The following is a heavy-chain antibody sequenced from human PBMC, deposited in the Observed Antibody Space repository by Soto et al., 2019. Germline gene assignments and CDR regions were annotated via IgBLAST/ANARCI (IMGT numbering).Heavy chain of an antibody. V-gene: IGHV3-21*01. D-gene: IGHD5-12*01. CDR2: ISSSSSYI. Sequence: PGGSLRLSCAASGFTFISYSMNWVRQAPGKGLEWVSSISSSSSYIYYADSVKGRFTISRDNAKNSLYLQMNSLRAEDTAVYYCASHLKRGYSGYDNNYFDYWGQGTLVTVSS. J-gene: IGHJ4*02. CDR3: ASHLKRGYSGYDNNYFDY. CDR1: GFTFISYS.